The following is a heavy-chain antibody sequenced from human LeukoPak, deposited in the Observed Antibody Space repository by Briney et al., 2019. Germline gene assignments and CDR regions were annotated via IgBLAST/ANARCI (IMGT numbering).Heavy chain of an antibody. CDR3: AKDCAPLIVATRGYFDY. J-gene: IGHJ4*02. CDR1: GFTFSSYG. Sequence: GGSLRLSCAASGFTFSSYGMHWVRQAPGKGLEWVAFIRYDGSNKYYADSVKGRFTISRDNSKNTLYLQMNSLRAEDTAVYYCAKDCAPLIVATRGYFDYWGKEPLVTVSS. V-gene: IGHV3-30*02. CDR2: IRYDGSNK. D-gene: IGHD5-12*01.